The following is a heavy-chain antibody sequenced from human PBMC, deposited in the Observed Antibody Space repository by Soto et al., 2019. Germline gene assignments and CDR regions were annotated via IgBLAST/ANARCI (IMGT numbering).Heavy chain of an antibody. D-gene: IGHD3-22*01. J-gene: IGHJ4*02. Sequence: GGSLRLSCAASGFTFSSYGMHWVRQAPGKGLEWVAVIWYDGSNKYYADSVKGRFTISRDNSKTTMYLQMNSLRAEDTTLYYFSFIIFDGSIPPYADSVKGRFTISRYNSKNTAYLQMSSLRPDDTAVYFCVKGEYYYDGSAYYPFDYWGQGIMVTVSS. CDR3: SFIIFDGSIPPYADSVKGRFTISRYNSKNTAYLQMSSLRPDDTAVYFCVKGEYYYDGSAYYPFDY. CDR2: IWYDGSNK. CDR1: GFTFSSYG. V-gene: IGHV3-33*01.